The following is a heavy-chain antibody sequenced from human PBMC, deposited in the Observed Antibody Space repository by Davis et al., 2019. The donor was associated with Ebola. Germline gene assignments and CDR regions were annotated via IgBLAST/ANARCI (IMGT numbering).Heavy chain of an antibody. Sequence: ASVKVSCKASGYTFTGYYMHWVRQAPGQGLEWMGWINPNSGDTNYAQKFQGRVTMTRDTSISTAYMELSRLRSDDTAVYYCARRRLNDFWSGYYKRDNWFDPWGQGTLVTVSS. J-gene: IGHJ5*02. D-gene: IGHD3-3*01. CDR3: ARRRLNDFWSGYYKRDNWFDP. V-gene: IGHV1-2*02. CDR2: INPNSGDT. CDR1: GYTFTGYY.